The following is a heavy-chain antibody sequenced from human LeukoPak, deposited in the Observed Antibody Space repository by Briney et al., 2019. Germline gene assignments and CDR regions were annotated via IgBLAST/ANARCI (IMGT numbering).Heavy chain of an antibody. CDR1: GFTFSSYA. Sequence: PGGSLRLSCAASGFTFSSYAMSWVRQAPGKGLEWVSAISGSGGSTYYADSVKGRFTISRDNSKNSLYLQMNSLRAEDTAVYYCARDYGSSVSDTLAFDIWGQGTMVTVSS. V-gene: IGHV3-23*01. D-gene: IGHD3-10*01. J-gene: IGHJ3*02. CDR2: ISGSGGST. CDR3: ARDYGSSVSDTLAFDI.